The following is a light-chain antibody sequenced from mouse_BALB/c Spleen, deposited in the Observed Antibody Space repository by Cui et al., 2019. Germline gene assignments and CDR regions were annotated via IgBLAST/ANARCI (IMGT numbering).Light chain of an antibody. J-gene: IGKJ1*01. Sequence: QIVLTQSTAIMSASLGEDNTLTFSASSSVSYMHWYQQTSGTSPKLLIYSTSNLASGVPSRFSGSGSGTFYSLTIRSVEAEDAADYYCHQWSSYGTFGGGTKLEIK. CDR1: SSVSY. CDR3: HQWSSYGT. V-gene: IGKV4-80*01. CDR2: STS.